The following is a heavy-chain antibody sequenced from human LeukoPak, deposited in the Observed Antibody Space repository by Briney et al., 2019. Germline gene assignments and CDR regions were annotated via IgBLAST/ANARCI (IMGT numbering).Heavy chain of an antibody. CDR3: ARLRIAARRALGYYYYYMDV. V-gene: IGHV4-59*08. D-gene: IGHD6-6*01. CDR2: IYYSGST. J-gene: IGHJ6*03. Sequence: SETLSLTCTVSGASISSYYWSWIRQPPGKGLEWIGYIYYSGSTHYNPSLKSRVTISVDTSKNQFSLKLSSVTAADTAVYYCARLRIAARRALGYYYYYMDVWGKGTTVTVSS. CDR1: GASISSYY.